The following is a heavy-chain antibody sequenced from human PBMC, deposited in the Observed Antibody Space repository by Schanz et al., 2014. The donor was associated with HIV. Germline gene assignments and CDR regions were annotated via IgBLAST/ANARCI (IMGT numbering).Heavy chain of an antibody. Sequence: QVQLVQSGAEVKKPGSSVKVSCKASGDTFSSSAISWVRQAPGQGLEWMGGIIPLLGRTNYAQKFLGRVTISADESTSTGYMDLSNLRSDDTAVYYCATCLITIGCSSWGQGTLVTVSS. V-gene: IGHV1-69*01. CDR1: GDTFSSSA. D-gene: IGHD1-1*01. J-gene: IGHJ5*02. CDR3: ATCLITIGCSS. CDR2: IIPLLGRT.